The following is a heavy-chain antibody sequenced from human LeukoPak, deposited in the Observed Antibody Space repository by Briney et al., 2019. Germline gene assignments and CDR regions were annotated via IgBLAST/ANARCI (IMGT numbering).Heavy chain of an antibody. V-gene: IGHV3-74*01. Sequence: GGSLRLSCGASGFTFSTSWMNWVRQGPGRGPVWVSRVSPDGSATAYADSVKGRFTVSRDNAKNALYLQMNSLRADDTAVYYCRYGSSSGDYWGQGSLVTVSS. CDR3: RYGSSSGDY. CDR2: VSPDGSAT. CDR1: GFTFSTSW. D-gene: IGHD6-6*01. J-gene: IGHJ4*02.